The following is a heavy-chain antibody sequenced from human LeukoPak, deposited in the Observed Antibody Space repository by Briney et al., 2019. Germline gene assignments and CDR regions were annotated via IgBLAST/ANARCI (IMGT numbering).Heavy chain of an antibody. CDR3: AKALTYDSSGYYDY. D-gene: IGHD3-22*01. J-gene: IGHJ4*02. CDR2: IKQDGSEK. V-gene: IGHV3-7*01. CDR1: GFTFSTYY. Sequence: GGSLRLSCAASGFTFSTYYMSWVRQAPGKGLEWVANIKQDGSEKYYVDSVKGRFTISRDNAKNSLYLHMNSLRAEDTAVYYCAKALTYDSSGYYDYWGQGTLVTVSS.